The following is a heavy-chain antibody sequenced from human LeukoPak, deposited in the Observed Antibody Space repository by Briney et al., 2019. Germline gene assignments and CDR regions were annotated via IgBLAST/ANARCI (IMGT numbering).Heavy chain of an antibody. V-gene: IGHV4-61*01. D-gene: IGHD3-16*01. J-gene: IGHJ5*02. Sequence: PSETLSLTCTVSGGSISSSSYYWGWIRQPPGKGLEWIGYIYYSGSTNYNPSLKSRVTISVDTSKNQFSLKLSSVTAADTAVYYCARDHRGDVPEGPNCFDPWGKETLVTVSS. CDR2: IYYSGST. CDR3: ARDHRGDVPEGPNCFDP. CDR1: GGSISSSSYY.